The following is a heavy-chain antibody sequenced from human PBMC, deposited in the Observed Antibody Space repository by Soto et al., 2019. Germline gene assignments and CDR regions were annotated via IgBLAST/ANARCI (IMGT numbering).Heavy chain of an antibody. D-gene: IGHD3-16*02. Sequence: SGKVSCKASGFTFTSSAVQWVRQARGQRLEWIGWIVVGSGNTNYAQKFQERVTITRDMSTSTAYMELSSLRSEDTAVYYCAAADDYVWGSYRYTLGAFDIWGQGTVVTVSS. V-gene: IGHV1-58*01. CDR2: IVVGSGNT. J-gene: IGHJ3*02. CDR3: AAADDYVWGSYRYTLGAFDI. CDR1: GFTFTSSA.